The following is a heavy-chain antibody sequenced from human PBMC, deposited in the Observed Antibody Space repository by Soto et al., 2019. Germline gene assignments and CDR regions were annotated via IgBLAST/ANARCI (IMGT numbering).Heavy chain of an antibody. CDR1: GFTFSSYA. V-gene: IGHV3-23*01. J-gene: IGHJ6*03. CDR2: ISGSGGST. CDR3: AKGFLREVWYYYYMDV. D-gene: IGHD2-8*02. Sequence: GGSLRLSCAASGFTFSSYAMSWVRQAPGKGLEWVSAISGSGGSTYYADSVKGRFTISRDNSKNTLYLQMNSLRAEDTAVYYCAKGFLREVWYYYYMDVWGKGTTVTVSS.